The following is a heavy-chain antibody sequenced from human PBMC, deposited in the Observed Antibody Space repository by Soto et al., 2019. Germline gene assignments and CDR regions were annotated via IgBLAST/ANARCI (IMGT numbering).Heavy chain of an antibody. V-gene: IGHV1-18*01. J-gene: IGHJ6*02. D-gene: IGHD5-18*01. CDR3: ASVKYSPPYYYYYGMEV. CDR1: GYTFTSYV. CDR2: ISAYNGNT. Sequence: QVQLVQSGAEVKKPGASVKVSCKASGYTFTSYVISWVRQAPGQGLEWMGGISAYNGNTNYAQKLQGRVTMTTDTSTSTAYMELRRLRSDDTAVYYCASVKYSPPYYYYYGMEVWGQGTTVTVSS.